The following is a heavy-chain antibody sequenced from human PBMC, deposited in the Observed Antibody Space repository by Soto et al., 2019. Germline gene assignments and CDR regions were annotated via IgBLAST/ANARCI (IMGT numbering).Heavy chain of an antibody. CDR1: GGSISSYY. J-gene: IGHJ6*03. Sequence: SETLSLTCTVSGGSISSYYWSWIRQPPGKGLEWIGYIYYSGSTNYNPSLKSRVTISVDKSKNQFSLKLSSVTAADTAVYYCARDNPFSIAAAGSRAYYYMDVWGKGTTVTVSS. CDR2: IYYSGST. CDR3: ARDNPFSIAAAGSRAYYYMDV. D-gene: IGHD6-13*01. V-gene: IGHV4-59*12.